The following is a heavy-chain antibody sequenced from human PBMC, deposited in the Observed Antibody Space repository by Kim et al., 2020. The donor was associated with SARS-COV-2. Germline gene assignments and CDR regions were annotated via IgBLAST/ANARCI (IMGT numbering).Heavy chain of an antibody. CDR3: AHVPGWLRPNYFDY. CDR1: GFSLSTGGVG. J-gene: IGHJ4*02. D-gene: IGHD5-12*01. V-gene: IGHV2-5*02. Sequence: SGPTLVNPTQPLTLTCTFSGFSLSTGGVGVGWIRQPPGKALEWLALIYWDDDKRYSPSLKSRLTITKDTSKNQVVLTMTNMDPVDTATYYCAHVPGWLRPNYFDYWGQGTLVTVSS. CDR2: IYWDDDK.